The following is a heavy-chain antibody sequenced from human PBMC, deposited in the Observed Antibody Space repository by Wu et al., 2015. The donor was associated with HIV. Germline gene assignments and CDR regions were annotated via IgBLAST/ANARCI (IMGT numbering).Heavy chain of an antibody. CDR3: ARDGTTGTSYFDY. CDR1: GYTFTSYG. J-gene: IGHJ4*02. D-gene: IGHD1-1*01. CDR2: ISTYYDNT. V-gene: IGHV1-18*01. Sequence: VQLVQSGTEVKKPGASVKVSCKASGYTFTSYGVTWVRQAPGQGLEWMGWISTYYDNTNYAQKFQGRVTMTTDTFTRTAYMELRSLRSDDTAVYYCARDGTTGTSYFDYWGQGTLVTVSS.